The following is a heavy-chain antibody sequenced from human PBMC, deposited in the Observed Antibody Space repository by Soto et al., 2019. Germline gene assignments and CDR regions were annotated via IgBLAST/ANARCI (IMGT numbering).Heavy chain of an antibody. D-gene: IGHD6-13*01. Sequence: QITLKESGPTLVKPTQTLTLTCTFSGFSLSTSGVGVGWIRQPPGKALEWLALIYWNDDKRYSPSLKSRLTITKDTSKNQVFLTMTNMDPVDTATYYCAHRGGAAAGIRYWGQGTLVTVSS. CDR3: AHRGGAAAGIRY. J-gene: IGHJ4*02. CDR1: GFSLSTSGVG. CDR2: IYWNDDK. V-gene: IGHV2-5*01.